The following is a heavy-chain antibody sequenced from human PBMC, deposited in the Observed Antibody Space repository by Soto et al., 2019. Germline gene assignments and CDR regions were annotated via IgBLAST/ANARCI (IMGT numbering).Heavy chain of an antibody. J-gene: IGHJ5*02. CDR1: GGSISSSNW. Sequence: PSETLSLTCAVSGGSISSSNWWSWVRQPPGKGLEWIGEIYHSGSTNYNPSLKSRVTISVDKSKNQFSLKLSSVTAADTAVYYCARESCSGGSCYSGWFDPWGQGTLVTVS. CDR2: IYHSGST. CDR3: ARESCSGGSCYSGWFDP. D-gene: IGHD2-15*01. V-gene: IGHV4-4*02.